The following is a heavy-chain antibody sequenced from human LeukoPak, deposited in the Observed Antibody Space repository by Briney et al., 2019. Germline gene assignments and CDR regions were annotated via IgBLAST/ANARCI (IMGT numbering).Heavy chain of an antibody. CDR1: GFTFSRYG. D-gene: IGHD6-19*01. CDR3: AKPMNSGWYPPFDY. J-gene: IGHJ4*02. Sequence: GGSLRLSCAASGFTFSRYGMHWVRQAPGKGLEWVAVISYDGSNNYYADSVKGRFTISRDNSKNTLYLQMNSMRAEDTAVYYCAKPMNSGWYPPFDYWGQGTLVTVSS. V-gene: IGHV3-30*18. CDR2: ISYDGSNN.